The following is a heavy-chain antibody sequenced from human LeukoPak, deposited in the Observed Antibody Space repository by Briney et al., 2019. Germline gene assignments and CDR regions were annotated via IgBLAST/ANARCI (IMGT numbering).Heavy chain of an antibody. D-gene: IGHD4-11*01. CDR2: IYYSGST. Sequence: SETLSLTCVVYGGSFSGYYWSWIRQPPGKGLEWIGYIYYSGSTYYNPSLKSRVTISVDTSKNQFSLKLSSVTAADTAVYYCARDMTTITYAFDIWGQGTMVTVSS. CDR3: ARDMTTITYAFDI. J-gene: IGHJ3*02. CDR1: GGSFSGYY. V-gene: IGHV4-34*09.